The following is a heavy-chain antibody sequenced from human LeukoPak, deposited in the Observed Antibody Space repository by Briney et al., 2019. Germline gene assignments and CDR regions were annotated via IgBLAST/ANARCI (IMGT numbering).Heavy chain of an antibody. D-gene: IGHD5/OR15-5a*01. CDR2: IKEDGSIK. V-gene: IGHV3-7*01. CDR1: GFTFSNHG. Sequence: GGSLRLSCAASGFTFSNHGMSWVRQAPGKGPEWVASIKEDGSIKYYVDSVKGRFTISRDNAKNSLYLQMSSLRAEDTAVYYCASFGILVSWGAFDIWGQGTMVTVSS. CDR3: ASFGILVSWGAFDI. J-gene: IGHJ3*02.